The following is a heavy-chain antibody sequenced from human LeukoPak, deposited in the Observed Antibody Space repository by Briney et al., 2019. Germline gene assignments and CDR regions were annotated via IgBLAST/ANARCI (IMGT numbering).Heavy chain of an antibody. CDR3: ARDSRSGGGYGWRFDY. Sequence: SETLSLTCTVSGGSISSYYWSWIRQPPGKGLEWIGYIYYSGSTNYNPSLKSRVTISVDTSKNQFSLKLSSVTAADTAVYYCARDSRSGGGYGWRFDYWGQGTLVTVSS. V-gene: IGHV4-59*01. CDR1: GGSISSYY. J-gene: IGHJ4*02. CDR2: IYYSGST. D-gene: IGHD1-26*01.